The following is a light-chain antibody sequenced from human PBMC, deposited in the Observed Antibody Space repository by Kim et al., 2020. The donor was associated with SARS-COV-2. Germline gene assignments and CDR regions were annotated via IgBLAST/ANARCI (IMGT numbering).Light chain of an antibody. V-gene: IGKV3-20*01. CDR3: QQYGSSYT. Sequence: EIVLTQSPGTLSLSPGERATLSCRASQSVSSSYLGWYQQKPGQAPRLLIYGASSRATGIPDRFSGSGSGTDFTLTISRLEPEDFAVYYCQQYGSSYTFGQGTKLEI. J-gene: IGKJ2*01. CDR1: QSVSSSY. CDR2: GAS.